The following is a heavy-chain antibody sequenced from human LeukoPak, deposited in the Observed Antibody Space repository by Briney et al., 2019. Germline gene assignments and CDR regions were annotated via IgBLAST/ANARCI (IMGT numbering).Heavy chain of an antibody. D-gene: IGHD6-19*01. V-gene: IGHV5-51*01. J-gene: IGHJ4*02. CDR3: AAGWYGGPYDY. CDR1: GYRFTNYW. Sequence: GESLKISCQGSGYRFTNYWIGWVRQMPGKGPEWMAIIYPGDSDTRYSPSFQGRVTISADKSISTAYLQWSSLKASDTAMYYCAAGWYGGPYDYWGQGILVTVSS. CDR2: IYPGDSDT.